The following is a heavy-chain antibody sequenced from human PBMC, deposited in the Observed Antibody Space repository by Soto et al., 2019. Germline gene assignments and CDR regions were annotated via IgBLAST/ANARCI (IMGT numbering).Heavy chain of an antibody. D-gene: IGHD5-12*01. J-gene: IGHJ6*02. CDR2: IIPIFCTA. V-gene: IGHV1-69*01. CDR1: GGTFSSYA. Sequence: QVQLVQSGAEVKKPGSSVNVSCKASGGTFSSYAISWVRQAPGQGLEWMGGIIPIFCTANYAQKFQGRVTINADESTSTAYRELSSLRSEDTAVYYCARGNDYGGHYYDGMDVWCQGTTVTVSS. CDR3: ARGNDYGGHYYDGMDV.